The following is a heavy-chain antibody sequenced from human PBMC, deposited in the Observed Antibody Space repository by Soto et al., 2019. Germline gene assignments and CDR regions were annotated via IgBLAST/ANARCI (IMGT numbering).Heavy chain of an antibody. CDR3: AKDHLETTVTTPSY. CDR2: ISYDGNNK. V-gene: IGHV3-30*18. Sequence: QVQLVESGGGVVQPGRSPRLSCAASGFTFSSYDMHWVRQAPGKGLEWVAVISYDGNNKYYADSVKGRFTISRDNFKNTLYLQMDSLRAEDTAMYYCAKDHLETTVTTPSYWGQGTLVTVSS. CDR1: GFTFSSYD. D-gene: IGHD4-17*01. J-gene: IGHJ4*02.